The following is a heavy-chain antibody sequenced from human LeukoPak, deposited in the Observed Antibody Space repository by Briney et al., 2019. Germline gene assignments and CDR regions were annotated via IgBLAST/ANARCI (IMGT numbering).Heavy chain of an antibody. Sequence: ASVKVSCKASRYTFTSYGISWVRQAPGQGLEWMGWISAYNGNTNYAQKLQGRVTMTTDTSTSTAYMELRSLRSDDTAVYYCARDVVVVVAATRSNWFDPWGQGTLVTVSS. V-gene: IGHV1-18*01. D-gene: IGHD2-15*01. CDR2: ISAYNGNT. CDR3: ARDVVVVVAATRSNWFDP. CDR1: RYTFTSYG. J-gene: IGHJ5*02.